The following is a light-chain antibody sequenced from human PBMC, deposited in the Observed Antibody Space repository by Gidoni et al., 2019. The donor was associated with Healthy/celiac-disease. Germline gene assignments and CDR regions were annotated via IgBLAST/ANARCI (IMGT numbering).Light chain of an antibody. CDR1: QCISSY. Sequence: DIQLTQSPSSLSASVGDRVTITCRESQCISSYLNWYQQKPGKAPKLLIYAASNLQSGVPSRFSGSGSETDFTLTISSLQPEEIETYYWQQSNSTPIFGQGTKVEIK. V-gene: IGKV1-39*01. CDR2: AAS. CDR3: QQSNSTPI. J-gene: IGKJ1*01.